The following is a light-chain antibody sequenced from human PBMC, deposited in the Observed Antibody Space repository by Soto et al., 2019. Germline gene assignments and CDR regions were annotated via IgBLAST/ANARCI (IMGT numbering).Light chain of an antibody. Sequence: EIVLTQSPATLSLSPGERATLSCRASQSVSSYLAWYQQKPGQAPRLLIYDASNRATGIPARFSGSGPGTDFTLTISSLEPEDFAVYYCQQRSNWLTFGGGTNVDIK. V-gene: IGKV3-11*01. CDR1: QSVSSY. CDR3: QQRSNWLT. CDR2: DAS. J-gene: IGKJ4*01.